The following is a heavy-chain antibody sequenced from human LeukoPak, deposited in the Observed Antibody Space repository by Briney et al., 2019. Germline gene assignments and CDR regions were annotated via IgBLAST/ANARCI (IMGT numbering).Heavy chain of an antibody. CDR3: ARDLGFGEMVTNRGAFDI. D-gene: IGHD5-24*01. CDR1: GYTFTDYY. V-gene: IGHV1-2*02. CDR2: INPNSGHT. J-gene: IGHJ3*02. Sequence: ASVKVSCKASGYTFTDYYMHWVRQAPGQGLEWMGWINPNSGHTNYAQKFQGRVAMTRDTSIGTAYMELSRLRSDDTAVYYCARDLGFGEMVTNRGAFDIWGQGTMVTVSS.